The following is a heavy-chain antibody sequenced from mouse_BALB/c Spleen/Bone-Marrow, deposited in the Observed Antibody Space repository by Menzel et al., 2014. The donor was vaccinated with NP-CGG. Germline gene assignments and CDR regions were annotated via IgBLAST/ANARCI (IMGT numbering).Heavy chain of an antibody. CDR3: ARDGNYDYYGMDY. V-gene: IGHV1-67*01. D-gene: IGHD2-1*01. CDR2: ISIYYDNT. CDR1: GYTFTDYA. Sequence: QVQLQQSGPELVRPGESVQISCKGSGYTFTDYAMHWVKQSHAKSLEWIGVISIYYDNTNYNQKFEGKATMTLDISSGTAYMELARSTSEDSAIYYCARDGNYDYYGMDYWGQGTSVTVSS. J-gene: IGHJ4*01.